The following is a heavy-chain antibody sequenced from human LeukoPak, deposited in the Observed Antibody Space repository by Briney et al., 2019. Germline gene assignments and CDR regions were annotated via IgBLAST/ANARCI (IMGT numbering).Heavy chain of an antibody. D-gene: IGHD3-22*01. CDR1: GFTFSGYD. V-gene: IGHV3-33*06. Sequence: GGSLRLSCAASGFTFSGYDMHWVRQAPGKGLEWVAGIWYTGTNETYADSVKGRFTISRDNSKDTLYLQMNSLRAEDTAGYYCTKSLKYYYDVSDYFSPRNWFDPWGQGTLVTVSS. CDR2: IWYTGTNE. CDR3: TKSLKYYYDVSDYFSPRNWFDP. J-gene: IGHJ5*02.